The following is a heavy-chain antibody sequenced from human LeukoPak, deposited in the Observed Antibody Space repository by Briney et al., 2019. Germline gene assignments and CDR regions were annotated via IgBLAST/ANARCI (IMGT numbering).Heavy chain of an antibody. D-gene: IGHD6-19*01. CDR2: SQSKAHGGTT. Sequence: PRRSLRLSCAAPGFTFSNAWMSWVRQAPGKGLACIALSQSKAHGGTTDYAAPVKGRFTISRDDSKNTLYLQMNSLKTEDTAVYYCTTVRRAVAGPIDYWGQGTLVTVSS. CDR1: GFTFSNAW. J-gene: IGHJ4*02. CDR3: TTVRRAVAGPIDY. V-gene: IGHV3-15*01.